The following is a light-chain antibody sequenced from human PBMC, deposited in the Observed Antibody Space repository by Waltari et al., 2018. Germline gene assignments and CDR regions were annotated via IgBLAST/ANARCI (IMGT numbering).Light chain of an antibody. CDR2: DAS. J-gene: IGKJ4*01. CDR1: QCVSRY. V-gene: IGKV3-11*01. CDR3: QQHSSWPVT. Sequence: EIVLTQSPATLSLSPGESATLSCRASQCVSRYLGWYQQKPGQAPRLLIYDASNRATGIPARFSASGSGTDFTLTISSLEPEDFAVYYCQQHSSWPVTFGGGTKVEIK.